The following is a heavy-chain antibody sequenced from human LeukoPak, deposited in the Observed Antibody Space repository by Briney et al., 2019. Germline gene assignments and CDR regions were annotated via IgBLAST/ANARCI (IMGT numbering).Heavy chain of an antibody. CDR3: AGTRRYCSGGSCYNWFDP. J-gene: IGHJ5*02. V-gene: IGHV4-61*02. D-gene: IGHD2-15*01. Sequence: PSQTLSLTCTVSGASISSDIFYWSWIRQPAGKGLEWIGRIYTSGSTTYNSSLKSRIAISVDTSKNQFSLKLSSVTAADTAVYCCAGTRRYCSGGSCYNWFDPWGQGTLVTVSS. CDR1: GASISSDIFY. CDR2: IYTSGST.